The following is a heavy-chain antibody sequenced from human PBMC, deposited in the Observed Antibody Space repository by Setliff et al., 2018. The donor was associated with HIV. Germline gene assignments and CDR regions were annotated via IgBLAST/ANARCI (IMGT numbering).Heavy chain of an antibody. V-gene: IGHV4-34*01. CDR3: ARPGPPYVPSQVLPFDS. CDR1: GGSFSGYY. Sequence: ETLSLTCAVYGGSFSGYYWSWIRQPPGKGLEWIGEFNHGRSTNNNPSLESRVSISVDTSKNQFSLKMTSVTAADTAVYYCARPGPPYVPSQVLPFDSWGQGLLVTVSS. D-gene: IGHD3-16*01. CDR2: FNHGRST. J-gene: IGHJ4*02.